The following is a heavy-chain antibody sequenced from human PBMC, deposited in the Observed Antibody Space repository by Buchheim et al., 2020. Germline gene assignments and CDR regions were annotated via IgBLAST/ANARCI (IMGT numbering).Heavy chain of an antibody. J-gene: IGHJ3*02. V-gene: IGHV3-48*01. CDR3: ARRFDI. Sequence: EVQLVQSGGGLVQPGGSVRLSCAASGFSVSSYEMNWVRQVPGKGLEWVSYISSSSTIYYADSVKGRFTISRDNAKNSLYLRMDSLRAEDTAVYYCARRFDIWGPGT. CDR1: GFSVSSYE. CDR2: ISSSSTI.